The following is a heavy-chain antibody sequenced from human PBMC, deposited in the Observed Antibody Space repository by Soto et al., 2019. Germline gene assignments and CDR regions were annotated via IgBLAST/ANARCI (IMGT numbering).Heavy chain of an antibody. V-gene: IGHV1-18*01. D-gene: IGHD2-2*01. CDR2: ISPYSGYT. J-gene: IGHJ4*02. Sequence: VASVKVSCKXSGGTFSSYGINWVRQAPGQGLEWVGWISPYSGYTHSAQKFHGRLTLTTDTAASTAYMELRILRSADTALYYCAREASVLIPAAQPSRFDSWGQGTLVTVSS. CDR1: GGTFSSYG. CDR3: AREASVLIPAAQPSRFDS.